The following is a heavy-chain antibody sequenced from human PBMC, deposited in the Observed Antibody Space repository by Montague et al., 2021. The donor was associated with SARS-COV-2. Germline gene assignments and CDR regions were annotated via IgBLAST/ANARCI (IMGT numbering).Heavy chain of an antibody. CDR1: GFTFSSYA. V-gene: IGHV3-23*03. J-gene: IGHJ6*02. CDR3: AKDLEEFITIFGVVTKSPLGMDV. Sequence: SLRLSCAASGFTFSSYAMSWVRQAPGKGLEWVSVIYSGGSSTYYXDSXKGRFTISRDNSKNTLYLQMNSLRAEDTAVYYCAKDLEEFITIFGVVTKSPLGMDVWGQGTTVTVSS. CDR2: IYSGGSST. D-gene: IGHD3-3*01.